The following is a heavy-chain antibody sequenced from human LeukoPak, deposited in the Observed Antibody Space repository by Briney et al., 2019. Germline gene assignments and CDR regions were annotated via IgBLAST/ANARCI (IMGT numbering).Heavy chain of an antibody. Sequence: SETLSLTCTVSGGSISSSTYYWGWIRQPPGKGLEWIGSIYYSGSAYYNPSLKSRVTISVDTSRNQFSLKLSSVTAADTAVFYCARGRIVGATTAGVYFDYWGQGTLVTVSS. CDR3: ARGRIVGATTAGVYFDY. J-gene: IGHJ4*02. CDR1: GGSISSSTYY. D-gene: IGHD1-26*01. V-gene: IGHV4-39*07. CDR2: IYYSGSA.